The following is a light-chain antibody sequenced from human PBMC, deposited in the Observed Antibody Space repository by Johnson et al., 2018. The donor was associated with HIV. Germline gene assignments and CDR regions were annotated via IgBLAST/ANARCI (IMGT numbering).Light chain of an antibody. Sequence: QSVLTQPPSVSAAPGQKVTISCSGSSSNIGNNYVSRYQQLPGTAPKLLIYDNNKRPSGIPDRFSGSKSGTSATLGITGLQTGDEADYYCGTWDSSLSAGLPCVLGTWTKVTVL. CDR1: SSNIGNNY. J-gene: IGLJ1*01. CDR3: GTWDSSLSAGLPCV. V-gene: IGLV1-51*01. CDR2: DNN.